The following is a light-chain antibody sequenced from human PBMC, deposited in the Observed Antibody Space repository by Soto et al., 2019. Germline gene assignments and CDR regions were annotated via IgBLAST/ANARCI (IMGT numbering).Light chain of an antibody. CDR2: GAS. J-gene: IGKJ1*01. Sequence: ERVLTQSPGTLSLSPGERATLSCRASQSVSSSFLAWYQLKPGQAPRLLIYGASSRATDIPDRFSGSGSGTDFTLTISRLEPEDFAVYYCQQYDSSPWTFGQGTKVEIK. CDR1: QSVSSSF. V-gene: IGKV3-20*01. CDR3: QQYDSSPWT.